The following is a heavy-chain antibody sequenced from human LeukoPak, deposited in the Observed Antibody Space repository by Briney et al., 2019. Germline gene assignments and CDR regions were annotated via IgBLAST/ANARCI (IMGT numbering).Heavy chain of an antibody. J-gene: IGHJ5*02. Sequence: PSETLSLTCAVYGGSFSGYYWSWIPQPPGKGLEWIGEINHSGSTNYNPSLKSRVSISVDTPKHQFSLMLSSVTAADTAVYFCARASIVVVIATSGGWFDPWGQGTLVTVSS. D-gene: IGHD2-21*01. CDR1: GGSFSGYY. CDR3: ARASIVVVIATSGGWFDP. CDR2: INHSGST. V-gene: IGHV4-34*01.